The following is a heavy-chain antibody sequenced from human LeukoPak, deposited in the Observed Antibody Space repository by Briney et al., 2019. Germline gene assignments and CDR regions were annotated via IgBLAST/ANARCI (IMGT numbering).Heavy chain of an antibody. D-gene: IGHD2-2*01. CDR2: ITTSSSYI. J-gene: IGHJ4*02. V-gene: IGHV3-21*01. CDR1: GFSFSSYS. CDR3: ARDQLAFEY. Sequence: GGSLRLSCAASGFSFSSYSMNWVRQAPGKGLEWVSSITTSSSYIYYADSVKGRFTISRDNAKNSLFLQMNSLRPEDTAVYYCARDQLAFEYWGQGTLVTVSS.